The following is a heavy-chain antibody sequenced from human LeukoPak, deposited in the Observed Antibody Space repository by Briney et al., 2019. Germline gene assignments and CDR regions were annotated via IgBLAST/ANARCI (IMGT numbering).Heavy chain of an antibody. V-gene: IGHV4-34*01. D-gene: IGHD2-15*01. CDR2: INHSGST. J-gene: IGHJ6*02. Sequence: SETLSLTCAVYGGSFSGYYWSWIRQPPGKGLEWIGEINHSGSTNYNPSLKSRVTISVDTSKNQFSLKLSSVTAADTAVYYCARVVAATTYHYYYGMDVWGQGTTVTVSS. CDR3: ARVVAATTYHYYYGMDV. CDR1: GGSFSGYY.